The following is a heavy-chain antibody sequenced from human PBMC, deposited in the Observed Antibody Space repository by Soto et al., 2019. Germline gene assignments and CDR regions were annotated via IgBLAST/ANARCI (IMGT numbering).Heavy chain of an antibody. CDR2: ISAHNGKT. CDR1: GYDFTTYG. CDR3: ARGRYVYY. Sequence: QVHLVQSGAEVKKSGASVKVSCKGSGYDFTTYGITWVRQAPGQGLEWMAWISAHNGKTDYAQKLQGRVTVTRDTSTSTAYMELRSLRSDDTAVYYCARGRYVYYWGQGALVTVSS. D-gene: IGHD1-1*01. J-gene: IGHJ4*02. V-gene: IGHV1-18*01.